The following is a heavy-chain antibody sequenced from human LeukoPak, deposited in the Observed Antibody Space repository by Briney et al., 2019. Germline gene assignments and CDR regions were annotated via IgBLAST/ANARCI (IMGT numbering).Heavy chain of an antibody. CDR2: FLYSGTA. CDR1: TGAVKNYY. D-gene: IGHD1-26*01. V-gene: IGHV4-59*02. Sequence: PSETLSLTCSVSTGAVKNYYWTWIRQPPGQGLEWIGNFLYSGTATYRASLDSRLIISVDNSKNTVSLRLFSVTAADTAVYCCATLVYSGSRYHFDTWGQGTLVTVSS. J-gene: IGHJ4*02. CDR3: ATLVYSGSRYHFDT.